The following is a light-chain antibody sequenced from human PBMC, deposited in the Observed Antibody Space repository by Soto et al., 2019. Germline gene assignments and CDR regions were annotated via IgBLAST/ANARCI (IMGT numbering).Light chain of an antibody. V-gene: IGKV1-33*01. CDR3: QQYDNLPLT. CDR2: DAS. CDR1: QDISNY. Sequence: DLQMTQSPSSLSASVGDRVTITCQASQDISNYLNWYQQKPGKAPKLLIYDASNLETGVPSRFNGRGSGTDFTFTISSLQPEDIATYYCQQYDNLPLTFGGGTKVEIK. J-gene: IGKJ4*01.